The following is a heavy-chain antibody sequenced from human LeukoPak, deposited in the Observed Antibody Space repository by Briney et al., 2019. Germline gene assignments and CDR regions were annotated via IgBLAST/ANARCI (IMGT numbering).Heavy chain of an antibody. V-gene: IGHV3-21*01. CDR2: ISSSSSYI. Sequence: GGSLRLSCAASGFTFSSYSMNWVRQAPGMGLEWVSSISSSSSYIYYADSVKGRFTISRDNAKNSLYLQMNSLRAEDTAVYYCARTSADYANDAFDIWGQGTMVTVSS. CDR3: ARTSADYANDAFDI. CDR1: GFTFSSYS. J-gene: IGHJ3*02. D-gene: IGHD4-17*01.